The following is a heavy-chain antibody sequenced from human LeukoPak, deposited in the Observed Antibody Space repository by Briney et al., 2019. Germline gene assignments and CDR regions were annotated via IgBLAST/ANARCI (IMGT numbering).Heavy chain of an antibody. D-gene: IGHD6-13*01. CDR1: GFTFSDYY. CDR2: ISSSGSTI. CDR3: ARVSSSWYYVNYYYYMDV. V-gene: IGHV3-11*01. J-gene: IGHJ6*03. Sequence: GGSLRLSCAASGFTFSDYYMSWIRQAPGKGLEWVSYISSSGSTIYYADSVKSRFTISRDNAKNSLYLQMNSLRAEDTAVYYCARVSSSWYYVNYYYYMDVWGKGTTVTVSS.